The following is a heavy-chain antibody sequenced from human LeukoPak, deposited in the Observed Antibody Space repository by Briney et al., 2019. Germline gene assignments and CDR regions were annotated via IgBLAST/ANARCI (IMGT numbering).Heavy chain of an antibody. CDR2: IYYTGTT. CDR1: GGSINRYY. J-gene: IGHJ4*02. V-gene: IGHV4-59*01. CDR3: AREWGTGSSDY. Sequence: SETLSLTCTVSGGSINRYYWSWIRQSPGKGQEWIAWIYYTGTTNCNPSLKSRVTISVDTSKNQFSLTLTSVTAADTAVYFCAREWGTGSSDYWGQGILVTVSS. D-gene: IGHD1-1*01.